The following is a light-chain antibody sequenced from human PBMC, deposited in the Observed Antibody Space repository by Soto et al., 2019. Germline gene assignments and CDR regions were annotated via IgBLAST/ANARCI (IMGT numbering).Light chain of an antibody. V-gene: IGKV3-20*01. Sequence: IVLTQSPAILALSPGDRATLSCRASQSVSSSYLAWYQHKPGQAPRLLIHGASSRVTGIPDRFSGSGSGTDFTLTITRLEPEDFAVYYCQQYGSSPTITFGQGTRLEIK. J-gene: IGKJ5*01. CDR2: GAS. CDR3: QQYGSSPTIT. CDR1: QSVSSSY.